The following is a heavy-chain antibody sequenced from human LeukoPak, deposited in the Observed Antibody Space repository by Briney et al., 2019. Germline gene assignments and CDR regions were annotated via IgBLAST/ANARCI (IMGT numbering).Heavy chain of an antibody. CDR2: MNPNSGNT. CDR1: GYTFTSYD. J-gene: IGHJ4*02. V-gene: IGHV1-8*01. D-gene: IGHD3-16*01. CDR3: ARVRYRLAETYIDY. Sequence: ASVKVSCKASGYTFTSYDINWVRQATGQGLEWMGWMNPNSGNTGYAQKFRGRVTMTRDTSISTAYMELSRLRSDDTAVYYCARVRYRLAETYIDYWGQGTLVTVSS.